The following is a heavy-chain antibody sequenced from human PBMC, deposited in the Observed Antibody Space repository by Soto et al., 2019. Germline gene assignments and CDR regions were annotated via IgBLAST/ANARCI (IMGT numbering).Heavy chain of an antibody. Sequence: EVQLVESVGGLVQPGGSLRLSCAASGFTFITYNMNWVRQAPGKGLEWGSYISSSRRAMYYTDSVKGRFTISRDNAKNSLYLQMNSLRAEDTAVYYCARVPLTCGGDCYIADYWGQGTLVTVSS. CDR1: GFTFITYN. CDR3: ARVPLTCGGDCYIADY. CDR2: ISSSRRAM. J-gene: IGHJ4*02. V-gene: IGHV3-48*01. D-gene: IGHD2-21*02.